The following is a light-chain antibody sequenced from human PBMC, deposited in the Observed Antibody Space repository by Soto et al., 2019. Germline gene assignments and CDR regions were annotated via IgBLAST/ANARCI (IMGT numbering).Light chain of an antibody. Sequence: DIQMTQSPSSLSSSVGDRVTITCQASQDISKNLKWYQQKPGKAPNLLIYDASNLKTGVPSRFSGSGSGTDFIFTISSMKPEDFGTYFCQHYDTLTAVTFGEGTKVETK. CDR3: QHYDTLTAVT. J-gene: IGKJ4*01. CDR2: DAS. V-gene: IGKV1-33*01. CDR1: QDISKN.